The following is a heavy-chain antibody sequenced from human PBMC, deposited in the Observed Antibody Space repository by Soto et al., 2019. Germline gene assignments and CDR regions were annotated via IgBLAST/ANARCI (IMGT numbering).Heavy chain of an antibody. J-gene: IGHJ6*02. V-gene: IGHV3-30-3*01. CDR1: GFTFSSYA. CDR2: ISYDGSNK. CDR3: ARARGYCSSTSCYLSYYYYGMDV. Sequence: PXECLRLSCAASGFTFSSYAVHWVRQAPGKGLEWVAVISYDGSNKYYADSVKGRFTISRDNSKNTLYLQMNSLRAEDTAVYYCARARGYCSSTSCYLSYYYYGMDVWGQGTTVPVSS. D-gene: IGHD2-2*01.